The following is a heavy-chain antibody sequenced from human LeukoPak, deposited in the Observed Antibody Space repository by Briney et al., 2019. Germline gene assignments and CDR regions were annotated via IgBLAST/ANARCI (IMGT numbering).Heavy chain of an antibody. CDR1: GFTFSDYY. CDR3: ARHQDHYDSGSYFDY. Sequence: PGGTLRLSCAASGFTFSDYYMSWIRQAPGKGLEWVSYISSSGSTIYYADSVKGRFTISRDNSKNTLYLQMNSLRAEDTAVYYCARHQDHYDSGSYFDYWGQGTLVTVSS. CDR2: ISSSGSTI. J-gene: IGHJ4*02. D-gene: IGHD3-10*01. V-gene: IGHV3-11*04.